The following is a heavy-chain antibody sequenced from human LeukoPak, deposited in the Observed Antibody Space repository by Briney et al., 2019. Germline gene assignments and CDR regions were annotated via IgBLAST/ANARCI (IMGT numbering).Heavy chain of an antibody. CDR1: GGSFSGYY. CDR2: INHSGST. J-gene: IGHJ5*02. CDR3: ARALVFFGSNYWFDP. D-gene: IGHD5-24*01. Sequence: SETLSLTCAVYGGSFSGYYWSWIRQPPGKGLEWIGEINHSGSTNYNPSLKSRVTISVDTSKNQFSLKLSSVTAADTAVYYCARALVFFGSNYWFDPWGQGTWSPSPQ. V-gene: IGHV4-34*01.